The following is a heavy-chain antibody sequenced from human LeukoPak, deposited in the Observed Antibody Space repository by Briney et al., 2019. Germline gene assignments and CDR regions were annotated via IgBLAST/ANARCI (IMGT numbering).Heavy chain of an antibody. CDR2: IGGSDGST. J-gene: IGHJ4*02. Sequence: GGSLRLSCAASGFIFSNYAMSWVRQAPGKGLEWVSGIGGSDGSTNYADSVKGRFTISRDNSKNTLYLQMNSLRAEDTAVYYCAKVEISMVRGVMDRDYWGQGTLVTVSS. CDR3: AKVEISMVRGVMDRDY. CDR1: GFIFSNYA. D-gene: IGHD3-10*01. V-gene: IGHV3-23*01.